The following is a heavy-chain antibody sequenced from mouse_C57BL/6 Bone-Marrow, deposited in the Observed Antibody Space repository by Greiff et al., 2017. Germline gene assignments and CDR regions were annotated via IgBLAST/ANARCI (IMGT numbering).Heavy chain of an antibody. V-gene: IGHV1-26*01. CDR1: GYTFTDYY. CDR3: ARDYYGSTWYFDY. J-gene: IGHJ2*01. CDR2: INPNNGGT. Sequence: EVQLQQPGPELVKPGASVKISCKASGYTFTDYYMNWVKQSHGKSLEWIGDINPNNGGTSYNQKLKGKATLTVDKSSSTAYMELRSLTSEDSAVYYCARDYYGSTWYFDYWGQGTILTVSS. D-gene: IGHD1-1*01.